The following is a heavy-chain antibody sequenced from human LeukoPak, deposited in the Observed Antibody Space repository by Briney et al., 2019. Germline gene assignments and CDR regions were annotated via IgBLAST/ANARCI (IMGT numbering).Heavy chain of an antibody. D-gene: IGHD6-19*01. CDR2: IIPILGIA. CDR1: GGTFSSYA. J-gene: IGHJ6*02. V-gene: IGHV1-69*04. CDR3: ARGAVAGTAYGMDV. Sequence: SVKVSCKASGGTFSSYAISWVRQAPGQGLEWMGRIIPILGIANYAQKFRGRVTITADKSTSTAYMELSSLRSEDTAVYYCARGAVAGTAYGMDVWGQGTTVTVSS.